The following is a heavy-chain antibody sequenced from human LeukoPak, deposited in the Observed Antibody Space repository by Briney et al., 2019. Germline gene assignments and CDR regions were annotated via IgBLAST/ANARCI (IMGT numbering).Heavy chain of an antibody. Sequence: PGGSLRLSCAASGFTFSSYGMHWVRQAPGKGLEWVSYISGSGSTIYYADSVKGRFTISRDNAKNSLYLQMNSLRAEDTAVYYCARGLAAGTWRKVVYWGQGTLVTVSS. CDR3: ARGLAAGTWRKVVY. CDR2: ISGSGSTI. V-gene: IGHV3-48*04. J-gene: IGHJ4*02. CDR1: GFTFSSYG. D-gene: IGHD6-13*01.